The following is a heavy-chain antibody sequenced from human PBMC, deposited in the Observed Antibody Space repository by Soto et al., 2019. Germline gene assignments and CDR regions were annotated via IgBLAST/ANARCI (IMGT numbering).Heavy chain of an antibody. D-gene: IGHD1-7*01. CDR1: GFTFSSYS. CDR2: ISTSSSYI. CDR3: AREYNWNYGSVFDI. Sequence: ESGGGLVKPGGSLRLSCAASGFTFSSYSMNWVRQAPGKGLEWVSSISTSSSYIYYADSVKGRFTISRDNAKNSLYLQMNSLRAEDTAVYYCAREYNWNYGSVFDIWGQGTMVTVSS. J-gene: IGHJ3*02. V-gene: IGHV3-21*01.